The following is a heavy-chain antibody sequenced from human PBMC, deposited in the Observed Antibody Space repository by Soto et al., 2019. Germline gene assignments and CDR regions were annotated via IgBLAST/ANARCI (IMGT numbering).Heavy chain of an antibody. V-gene: IGHV2-5*02. J-gene: IGHJ4*02. CDR2: IYWDDDK. CDR3: AHGAAAGTYDY. CDR1: GFSLSTSGVG. Sequence: QITLKESGPTLVKPTQTLTLTCTFSGFSLSTSGVGVGWIRQPPGKALEWLPLIYWDDDKRYSPSLKSRLTXTXATSKDQVVLTMTNMDPVDTATYYCAHGAAAGTYDYWGQGTLVTVSS. D-gene: IGHD6-13*01.